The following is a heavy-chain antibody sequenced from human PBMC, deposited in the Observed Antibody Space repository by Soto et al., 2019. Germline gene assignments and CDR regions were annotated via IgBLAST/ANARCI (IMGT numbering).Heavy chain of an antibody. V-gene: IGHV3-74*03. CDR3: ARGRPYGMDV. J-gene: IGHJ6*01. Sequence: EVQLVESGGGLAQPGGSLRVSCAASGFTFGSYWMNWVRQAPGKVLVWVSRIDSDGSSTTYADSVKGRFNTSRDNAQTTLSLQMSSLRVEDTAVYYCARGRPYGMDVWGQGTTVTVSS. CDR1: GFTFGSYW. CDR2: IDSDGSST. D-gene: IGHD6-25*01.